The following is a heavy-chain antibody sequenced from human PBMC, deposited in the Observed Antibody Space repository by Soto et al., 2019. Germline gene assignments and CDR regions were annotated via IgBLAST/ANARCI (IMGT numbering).Heavy chain of an antibody. D-gene: IGHD3-16*01. CDR1: GGSVNTFY. J-gene: IGHJ4*02. CDR2: VYYTGST. Sequence: QVQLQESGPGLVKPSETLSLTCTVSGGSVNTFYWSWIRQPPGKGLEWVGHVYYTGSTDYNPSLKSRVTISVDTTKTQVSLKLNSVTTADTAVYFCARDWGRSNFFDYWGQGTLVTVSS. V-gene: IGHV4-59*02. CDR3: ARDWGRSNFFDY.